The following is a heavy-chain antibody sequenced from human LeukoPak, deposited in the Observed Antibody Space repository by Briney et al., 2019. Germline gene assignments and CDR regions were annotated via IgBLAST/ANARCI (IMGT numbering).Heavy chain of an antibody. V-gene: IGHV4-4*07. J-gene: IGHJ3*02. CDR1: GGSISSYY. Sequence: PSETLSLTCTVSGGSISSYYWSWIRQPAGKGLEWIGRIYTSGSTNYNPSLKSRVTMSVDTSKNQFSLKLSSVTAADTAVYYCARDISSGWYHAFDIWGQGTMVTVSS. D-gene: IGHD6-19*01. CDR3: ARDISSGWYHAFDI. CDR2: IYTSGST.